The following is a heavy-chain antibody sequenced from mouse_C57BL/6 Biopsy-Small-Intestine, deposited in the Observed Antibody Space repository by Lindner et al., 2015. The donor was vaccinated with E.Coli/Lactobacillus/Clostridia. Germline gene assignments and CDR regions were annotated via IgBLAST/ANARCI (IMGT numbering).Heavy chain of an antibody. CDR3: ARKTTVVATWDYYAMDY. CDR2: INPSSGYT. Sequence: VQLQESGAELARPGASVKMSCKASGYTFTSYTMHWVKQRPGQGLEWIGYINPSSGYTKYNQKFKDKATLTADKSSSTAYMQLSSLTPEDSAVYYCARKTTVVATWDYYAMDYWGQGTSVTVSS. V-gene: IGHV1-4*01. J-gene: IGHJ4*01. D-gene: IGHD1-1*01. CDR1: GYTFTSYT.